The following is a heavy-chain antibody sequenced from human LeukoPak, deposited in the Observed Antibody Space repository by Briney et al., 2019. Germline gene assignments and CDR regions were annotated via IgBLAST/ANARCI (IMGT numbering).Heavy chain of an antibody. CDR3: ASGSDGMDV. V-gene: IGHV3-48*03. J-gene: IGHJ6*02. Sequence: GGSLRLSCAASGFTFSSYEMNWVRQAPGKGLEWVSYISSSGSTIYYADSVKGRSTISRDNAKNSLYLQMNSLRAEDTAVYYCASGSDGMDVWGQGTTVTVSS. CDR1: GFTFSSYE. CDR2: ISSSGSTI.